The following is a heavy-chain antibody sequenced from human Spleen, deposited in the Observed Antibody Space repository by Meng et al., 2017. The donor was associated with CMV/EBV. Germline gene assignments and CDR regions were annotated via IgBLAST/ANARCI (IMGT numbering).Heavy chain of an antibody. V-gene: IGHV6-1*01. Sequence: SETLSLTCALSGDSVLSRRATWNWIRQSPSRGLEWLGRTYYRSKWYNDYAVSVKSRISVNPDTSKNQFSLQMNSVTPEDTAVYYCAREDNPRDYYYYGMDVWGQGTTVTVSS. J-gene: IGHJ6*02. CDR3: AREDNPRDYYYYGMDV. CDR1: GDSVLSRRAT. CDR2: TYYRSKWYN. D-gene: IGHD1-1*01.